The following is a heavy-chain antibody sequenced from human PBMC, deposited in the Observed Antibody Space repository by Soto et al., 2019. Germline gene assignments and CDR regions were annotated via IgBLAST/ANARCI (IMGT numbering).Heavy chain of an antibody. D-gene: IGHD2-21*02. Sequence: GGSLRLSCAASGFTFSSYAMSWVRQAPGKGLEWVSAISGSGGSTYYADSVKGRFTISRDNSKNTLYLQMNSLRAEDTAVYYCAKSRPPEHILVVTAILFDYWGQGTLVTVSS. V-gene: IGHV3-23*01. CDR2: ISGSGGST. J-gene: IGHJ4*02. CDR3: AKSRPPEHILVVTAILFDY. CDR1: GFTFSSYA.